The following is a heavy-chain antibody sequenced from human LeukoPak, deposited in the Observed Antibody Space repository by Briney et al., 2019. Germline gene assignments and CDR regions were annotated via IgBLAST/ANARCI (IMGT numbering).Heavy chain of an antibody. CDR1: GGNFSTDG. J-gene: IGHJ4*02. CDR3: ARGRTVLNSVDY. Sequence: SVKASCKASGGNFSTDGISWVRQAPGHGLEWMGGIIPIFGTADNAQKFQDRVTITADKTTSTAYMELSSLTFEDTAVYYCARGRTVLNSVDYWGQGTLVTVSS. V-gene: IGHV1-69*06. CDR2: IIPIFGTA. D-gene: IGHD4-23*01.